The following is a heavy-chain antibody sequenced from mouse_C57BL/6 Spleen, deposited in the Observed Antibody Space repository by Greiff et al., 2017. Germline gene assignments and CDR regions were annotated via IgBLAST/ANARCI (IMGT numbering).Heavy chain of an antibody. J-gene: IGHJ4*01. Sequence: VKLQQPGAELVRPGTSVKLSCKASGYTFTSYWMHWVKQRPGQGLEWIGVIDPSDSYTNYNQKFKGKATLTVDTSSSTAYMQLSSLTSEDSAVYYCASQHYPISYYYGSSYYAMDYWGQGTSVTVSS. CDR2: IDPSDSYT. CDR3: ASQHYPISYYYGSSYYAMDY. V-gene: IGHV1-59*01. D-gene: IGHD1-1*01. CDR1: GYTFTSYW.